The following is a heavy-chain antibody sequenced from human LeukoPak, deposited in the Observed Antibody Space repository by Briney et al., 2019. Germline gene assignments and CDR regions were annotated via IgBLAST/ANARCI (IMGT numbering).Heavy chain of an antibody. D-gene: IGHD3-22*01. CDR2: NRSSSSYI. CDR3: ARDWVAYDSSGYRTFDY. J-gene: IGHJ4*02. CDR1: GFTFSSYI. Sequence: GGSLRLSCAASGFTFSSYIMNWVRQAPGEGLEWVSSNRSSSSYIYYADSVKGRFTISRDNAKNSLYLQMNSLRAEDTAVYYCARDWVAYDSSGYRTFDYWGQGTLVTVSS. V-gene: IGHV3-21*01.